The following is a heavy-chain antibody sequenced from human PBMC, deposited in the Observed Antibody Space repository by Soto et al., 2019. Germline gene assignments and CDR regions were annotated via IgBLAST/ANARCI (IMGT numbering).Heavy chain of an antibody. D-gene: IGHD1-20*01. CDR3: ARGNYITGTTGIYYYYYGMDV. J-gene: IGHJ6*02. CDR1: GGTFSSYA. Sequence: QVQLVQSGAEVKKPGSSVKVSCKASGGTFSSYAISWVRQAPGQGLEWMGGIIPIFGTANYAQKFQGRVTITADESTSTAYMELSSLRYEDTAVYYCARGNYITGTTGIYYYYYGMDVWGQGTTVTVSS. V-gene: IGHV1-69*01. CDR2: IIPIFGTA.